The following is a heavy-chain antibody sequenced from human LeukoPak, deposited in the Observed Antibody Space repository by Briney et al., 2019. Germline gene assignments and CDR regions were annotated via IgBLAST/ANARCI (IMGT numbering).Heavy chain of an antibody. Sequence: SETLSLTCTVSGGSISSSSYYWGWIRQPPGKGLERIGSIYYSGSTYYNPSLKSRVTISVDTSKNQFSLKLSSVTAADTAVYYCARAGYCSSTSCYRLIDPWGQGTLVTVSS. CDR3: ARAGYCSSTSCYRLIDP. CDR1: GGSISSSSYY. J-gene: IGHJ5*02. D-gene: IGHD2-2*02. V-gene: IGHV4-39*07. CDR2: IYYSGST.